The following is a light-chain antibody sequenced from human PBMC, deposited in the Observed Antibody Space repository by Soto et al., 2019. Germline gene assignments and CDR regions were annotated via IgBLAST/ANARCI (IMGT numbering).Light chain of an antibody. Sequence: QYVLTQPPSVSGAPGQRVTIPCTGSSSNIGSFYDVHWYQQLPGTVPKLLIYGDNNRPSGVPDRFSGSKSGTAASLAITGLQAEDEADYYCQSYDNSLNHVVFGGGTKLTVL. CDR3: QSYDNSLNHVV. J-gene: IGLJ2*01. CDR1: SSNIGSFYD. CDR2: GDN. V-gene: IGLV1-40*01.